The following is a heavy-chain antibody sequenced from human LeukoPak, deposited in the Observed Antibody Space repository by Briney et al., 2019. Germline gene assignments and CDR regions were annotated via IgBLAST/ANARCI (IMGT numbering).Heavy chain of an antibody. V-gene: IGHV3-21*01. J-gene: IGHJ6*03. CDR1: GFTFSSFS. CDR2: ISSSSTHI. CDR3: ARDPGNYYYYYMDV. D-gene: IGHD3-10*01. Sequence: GGSLRLSCAASGFTFSSFSMNWVRQAPGKGLEWVSFISSSSTHIYYADSVKGRFTISRDNAKNSLYLQINSLRAEDTAVYYCARDPGNYYYYYMDVWGKGTTVTVSS.